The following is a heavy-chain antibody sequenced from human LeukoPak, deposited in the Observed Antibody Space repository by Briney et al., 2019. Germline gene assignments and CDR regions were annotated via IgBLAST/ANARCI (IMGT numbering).Heavy chain of an antibody. D-gene: IGHD6-6*01. V-gene: IGHV3-23*01. CDR1: GFIFSSHG. CDR2: ISGSGGST. J-gene: IGHJ6*03. Sequence: GGSLRLSCAASGFIFSSHGMNWVRQAPGKGLEWVSAISGSGGSTYYADSVKGRFTISRDNSKNTLYLQMNSLRAEDTAVYYCAKAGSSSSAAAYYYYYMDVWGKGTTVTVSS. CDR3: AKAGSSSSAAAYYYYYMDV.